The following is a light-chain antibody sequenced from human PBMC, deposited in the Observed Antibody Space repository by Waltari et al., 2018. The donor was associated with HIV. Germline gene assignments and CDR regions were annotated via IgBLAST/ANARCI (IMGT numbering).Light chain of an antibody. CDR2: GAS. Sequence: EIVMTQSLATLAVSPGERATLSCRASQPITSYLAWSPHTPGQAHRLHLFGASTRATGIPARFSCSGSGTDFTLTISSLQSEDFAIYYCQQYENWPPCTFGGGTRVEIK. J-gene: IGKJ4*01. CDR3: QQYENWPPCT. CDR1: QPITSY. V-gene: IGKV3-15*01.